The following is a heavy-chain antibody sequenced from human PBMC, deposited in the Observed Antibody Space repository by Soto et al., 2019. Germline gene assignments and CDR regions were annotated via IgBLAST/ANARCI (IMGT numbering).Heavy chain of an antibody. D-gene: IGHD6-19*01. CDR2: INPNSGGT. V-gene: IGHV1-2*04. CDR3: ARDGRDISGRAYSIDV. J-gene: IGHJ6*03. Sequence: ASVKVSCKASGYTFTGYYMHWVRQAPGQGLEWMGWINPNSGGTNYAQKFQGWVTMTRDTSISTAYMELSRLRSDDTAVYYCARDGRDISGRAYSIDVSGKVTTVTVS. CDR1: GYTFTGYY.